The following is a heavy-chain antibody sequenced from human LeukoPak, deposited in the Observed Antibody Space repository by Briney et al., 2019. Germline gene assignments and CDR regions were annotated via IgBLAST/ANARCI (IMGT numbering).Heavy chain of an antibody. J-gene: IGHJ4*02. CDR3: ARFTDILTGYGFDY. D-gene: IGHD3-9*01. CDR2: IYTSGSP. Sequence: SETLSLTCTVSGGSISSYYWSWIRQPAGKGREWIGRIYTSGSPNYNPSLKSRVTMSVDTSKNQFSLKLSSVTAADTAVYYCARFTDILTGYGFDYWGQGTLVTVSS. CDR1: GGSISSYY. V-gene: IGHV4-4*07.